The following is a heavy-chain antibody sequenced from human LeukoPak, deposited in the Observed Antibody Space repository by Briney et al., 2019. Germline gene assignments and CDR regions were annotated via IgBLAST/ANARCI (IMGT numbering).Heavy chain of an antibody. D-gene: IGHD3-16*01. Sequence: SVKVSCKASGGTFSSYAISWVRQAPGQGLEWMGGIIPIFGTANYAQKFQGRVTMTRDMSTNIVYMELSSLRSEDTALYYCARDSYGSDYWGQGTLVTVSS. V-gene: IGHV1-69*05. CDR2: IIPIFGTA. CDR3: ARDSYGSDY. CDR1: GGTFSSYA. J-gene: IGHJ4*02.